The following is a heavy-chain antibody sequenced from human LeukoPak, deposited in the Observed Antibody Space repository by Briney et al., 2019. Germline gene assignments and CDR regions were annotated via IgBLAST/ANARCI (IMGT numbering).Heavy chain of an antibody. CDR3: AKGEKTGIAAAGTYFDY. Sequence: GGSLRLSCAASGFTFSSYAMSWVRQAPGKGLEWVSAISGSGGSTYYADSVKGRFTISRDNSKNTLYLQMNSLRAEDTAVYYCAKGEKTGIAAAGTYFDYWGQGTLVTVSS. V-gene: IGHV3-23*01. CDR1: GFTFSSYA. D-gene: IGHD6-13*01. J-gene: IGHJ4*02. CDR2: ISGSGGST.